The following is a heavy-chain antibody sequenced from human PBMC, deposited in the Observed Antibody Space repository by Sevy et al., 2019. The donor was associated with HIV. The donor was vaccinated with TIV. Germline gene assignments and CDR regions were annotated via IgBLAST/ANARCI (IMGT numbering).Heavy chain of an antibody. D-gene: IGHD3-10*01. Sequence: GGSLRLSCAASGFTFSDYTIHWVRQAPGKGLEWVSVISYDESRTSYADSVKGRFTISRDNSKNTLFLQMNSLRAEDTAVYYCTRVRGLLGWFDSWGQGTLVTVSS. CDR1: GFTFSDYT. J-gene: IGHJ5*01. CDR2: ISYDESRT. CDR3: TRVRGLLGWFDS. V-gene: IGHV3-30*04.